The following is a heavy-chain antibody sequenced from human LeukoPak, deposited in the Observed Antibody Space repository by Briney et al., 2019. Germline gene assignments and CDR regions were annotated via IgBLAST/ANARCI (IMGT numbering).Heavy chain of an antibody. J-gene: IGHJ4*02. Sequence: GGSLRLSCAASGFTFSSYSMNGVRQAPGKGLEWVSSISSSSSYIYYADSVKGRFTISRDNAKNSLYLQMNSLRAEDTAVYYGARGSHLLKNLVVVVAAHDYWGQGTLVTVSS. CDR3: ARGSHLLKNLVVVVAAHDY. CDR2: ISSSSSYI. D-gene: IGHD2-15*01. V-gene: IGHV3-21*01. CDR1: GFTFSSYS.